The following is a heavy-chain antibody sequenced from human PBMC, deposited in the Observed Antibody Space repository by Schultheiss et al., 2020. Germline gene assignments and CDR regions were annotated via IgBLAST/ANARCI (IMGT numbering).Heavy chain of an antibody. V-gene: IGHV4-61*08. Sequence: SETLSLTCTVSGGSISSGGYYWSWIRQHPGKGLEWIGYIYYSGSTNYNPSLKSRVTISVDTSKNQFSLKLSSVTAADTAVYYCARGGFHDFWSGLNWFDPWGQGTLVTVSS. CDR2: IYYSGST. J-gene: IGHJ5*02. CDR3: ARGGFHDFWSGLNWFDP. D-gene: IGHD3-3*01. CDR1: GGSISSGGYY.